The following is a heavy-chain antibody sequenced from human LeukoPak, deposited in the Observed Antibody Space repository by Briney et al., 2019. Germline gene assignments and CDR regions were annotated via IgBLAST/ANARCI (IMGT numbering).Heavy chain of an antibody. V-gene: IGHV3-21*01. Sequence: GGSQRLSCAASGFTFSSYSMNWVRQAPGKGLEWVSSISSSSSYIYYADSVKGRFTISRDNAKNSLYLQMNSLRAEDTAVYYCARDPYYDSSGPGAFDIWGQGTMVTVSS. D-gene: IGHD3-22*01. J-gene: IGHJ3*02. CDR1: GFTFSSYS. CDR2: ISSSSSYI. CDR3: ARDPYYDSSGPGAFDI.